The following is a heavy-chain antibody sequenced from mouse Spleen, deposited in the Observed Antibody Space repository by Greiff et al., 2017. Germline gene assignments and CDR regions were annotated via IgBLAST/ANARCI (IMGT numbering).Heavy chain of an antibody. CDR3: ARPSYYSYDVFAY. V-gene: IGHV1-66*01. D-gene: IGHD2-12*01. Sequence: VQLQQSGPELVKPGASVKISCKASGYSFTSYYIHWVKQRPGQGLEWIGWIYPGSGNTKYNEKFKGKATLTADTSSSTAYMQLSSLTSEDSAVYYCARPSYYSYDVFAYWGQGTLVTVSA. J-gene: IGHJ3*01. CDR2: IYPGSGNT. CDR1: GYSFTSYY.